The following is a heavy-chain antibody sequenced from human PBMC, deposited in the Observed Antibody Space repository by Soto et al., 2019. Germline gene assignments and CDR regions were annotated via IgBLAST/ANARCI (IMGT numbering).Heavy chain of an antibody. D-gene: IGHD2-15*01. J-gene: IGHJ4*02. CDR2: IYYSGST. CDR3: ARDLGYCSGGDCYTLGYFDY. V-gene: IGHV4-59*01. Sequence: PSETLSLTCTFSCGSISSYYWNWIRQPPGKGLEWIGYIYYSGSTNYNPSLKRRVTISVDTSKNQFSLKLSSVTAADTAVYYCARDLGYCSGGDCYTLGYFDYWGQGTLVTVSS. CDR1: CGSISSYY.